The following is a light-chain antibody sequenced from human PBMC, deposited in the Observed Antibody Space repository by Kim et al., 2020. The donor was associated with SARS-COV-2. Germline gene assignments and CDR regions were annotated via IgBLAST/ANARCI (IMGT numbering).Light chain of an antibody. J-gene: IGLJ3*02. CDR1: SGQTSYI. V-gene: IGLV4-60*03. CDR3: ETWDSNTWV. CDR2: LEGSGSY. Sequence: SSVKLTCTLSSGQTSYIIAWHQQQPGKAPRSLMKLEGSGSYNKGSGVPDRFSGSSSGADRYLTISNLQSEDEADYYCETWDSNTWVFGGGTQLTVL.